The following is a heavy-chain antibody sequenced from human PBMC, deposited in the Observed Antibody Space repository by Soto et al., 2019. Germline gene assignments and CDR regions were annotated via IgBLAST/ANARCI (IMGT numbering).Heavy chain of an antibody. Sequence: ASVKVSCKASGFSFTGYYIHWLRQAPGQGLEWMGWINAHSGGTEYAQKFQGRVTLTRYTSIATAYLTLTSLTSDDTALYYCAKDLTRQLAYWLDPWGQGTQVTVSS. CDR2: INAHSGGT. D-gene: IGHD6-6*01. CDR3: AKDLTRQLAYWLDP. CDR1: GFSFTGYY. V-gene: IGHV1-2*02. J-gene: IGHJ5*02.